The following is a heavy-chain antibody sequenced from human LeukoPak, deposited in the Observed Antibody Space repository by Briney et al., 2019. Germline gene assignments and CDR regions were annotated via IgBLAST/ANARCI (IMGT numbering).Heavy chain of an antibody. CDR3: TTDWDYGDYGGY. J-gene: IGHJ4*02. CDR1: GFTFSSYA. V-gene: IGHV3-30-3*01. Sequence: GGSLRLSCAASGFTFSSYAMHWVRQAPGKGLEWVALISYDGNNKYYADSVKGRFTISRDNSKNTLYLQMNSLKVEDSALYYCTTDWDYGDYGGYWGQGTLVTVSP. CDR2: ISYDGNNK. D-gene: IGHD4-17*01.